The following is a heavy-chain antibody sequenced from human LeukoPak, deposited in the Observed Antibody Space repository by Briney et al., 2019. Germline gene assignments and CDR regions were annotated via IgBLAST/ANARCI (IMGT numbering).Heavy chain of an antibody. D-gene: IGHD5-12*01. CDR3: TRDRLSKWFDP. CDR2: VNTNSGVT. V-gene: IGHV1-2*02. Sequence: GAFVEVFRELSGLTFIRVHLIHWLRPAPGRGAEGMGWVNTNSGVTDYARKFQGRVTMTRDTSISTAYMELYRLTSDDTAMYYCTRDRLSKWFDPWGQGTLVTVSS. J-gene: IGHJ5*02. CDR1: GLTFIRVH.